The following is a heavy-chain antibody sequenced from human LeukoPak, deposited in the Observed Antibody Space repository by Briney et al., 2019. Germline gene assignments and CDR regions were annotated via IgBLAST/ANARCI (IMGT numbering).Heavy chain of an antibody. Sequence: GGSLRLSCAASGFTFTSYWMSWVRQAPGKGLEWVANIKQDGSEKYYVDSVKGRFTISRDNAKNSLYLQMNSLRAEDTAVYYCARIRYFDWLSDYFDYWGQETLVTVSS. D-gene: IGHD3-9*01. CDR3: ARIRYFDWLSDYFDY. CDR2: IKQDGSEK. J-gene: IGHJ4*02. V-gene: IGHV3-7*01. CDR1: GFTFTSYW.